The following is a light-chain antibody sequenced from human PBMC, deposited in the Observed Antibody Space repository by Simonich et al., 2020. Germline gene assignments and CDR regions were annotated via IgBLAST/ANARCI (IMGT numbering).Light chain of an antibody. CDR2: VAS. CDR1: QSVSSY. J-gene: IGKJ5*01. CDR3: QQRSNWPPIT. Sequence: EIVLTQSPATLSLSPGERATLSCRASQSVSSYLAWYQKKPGQAPSLLIYVASNRATGIPARFSGSGSGTDFTLTISSLEPEDFAVYYCQQRSNWPPITFGQGTRLEIK. V-gene: IGKV3-11*01.